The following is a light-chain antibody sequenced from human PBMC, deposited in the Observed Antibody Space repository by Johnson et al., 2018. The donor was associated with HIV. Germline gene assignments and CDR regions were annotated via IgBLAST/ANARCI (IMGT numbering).Light chain of an antibody. Sequence: QSVLTQPPSVSAAPGQKVTISCSGSSSNIGNNYVSWYQQLPGTAPKLLIYDKNKRPSGIPDRFSGSKSGTSATLGITGLQTGDEADYYCGTWDSSLSAYVFGTGTKVTVI. J-gene: IGLJ1*01. CDR1: SSNIGNNY. V-gene: IGLV1-51*01. CDR3: GTWDSSLSAYV. CDR2: DKN.